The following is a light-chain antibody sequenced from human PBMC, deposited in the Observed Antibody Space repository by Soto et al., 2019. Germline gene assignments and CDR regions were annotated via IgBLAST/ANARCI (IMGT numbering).Light chain of an antibody. CDR1: SGSVSTSYY. J-gene: IGLJ2*01. CDR3: VLYMGSGYVV. V-gene: IGLV8-61*01. Sequence: QTVVTQEPSFSVSPGGTVTLTCGLSSGSVSTSYYPSWYQQTPGQAPRTLIYSTNTRSSGVPDRFSGSILGNKAALTITGAQEDYESDYYCVLYMGSGYVVFGGGTKLTV. CDR2: STN.